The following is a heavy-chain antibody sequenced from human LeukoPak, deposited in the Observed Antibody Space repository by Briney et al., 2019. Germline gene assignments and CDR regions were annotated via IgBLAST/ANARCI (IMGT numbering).Heavy chain of an antibody. CDR2: IKQDGSEK. CDR3: ARDISAIAARVYYFDY. D-gene: IGHD6-6*01. Sequence: PGGSLRLSCAASGFTFSSYWMSWVRQAPGKGLEWVANIKQDGSEKYYVDSVKGRFTISRDNAKNSLYLQMNSLRAEDTAVYYCARDISAIAARVYYFDYWGQGTLVTVSS. J-gene: IGHJ4*02. V-gene: IGHV3-7*01. CDR1: GFTFSSYW.